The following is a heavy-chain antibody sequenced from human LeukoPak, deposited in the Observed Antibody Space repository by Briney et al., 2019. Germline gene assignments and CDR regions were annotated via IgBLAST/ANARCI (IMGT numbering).Heavy chain of an antibody. CDR1: GGSFSGYF. V-gene: IGHV4-34*01. Sequence: SETLSLTCAVYGGSFSGYFWSWIRQAPGKGLEWIGEINHSGSTNYNPSLKSRVTISVDTSKKQFSLKLSSVTAADTGVYYCARGLQAYSSSWYALVNWFDPWGQGTLVTVSS. CDR2: INHSGST. D-gene: IGHD6-13*01. CDR3: ARGLQAYSSSWYALVNWFDP. J-gene: IGHJ5*02.